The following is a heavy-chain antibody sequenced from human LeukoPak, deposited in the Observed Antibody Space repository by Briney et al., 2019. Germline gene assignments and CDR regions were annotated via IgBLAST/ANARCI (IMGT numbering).Heavy chain of an antibody. J-gene: IGHJ4*02. Sequence: GASVKVSCKASGHTFTDYYYIHWVRQAPGQGLEWMGWLNPKSGDTNYAQKFQGRVTVTRDTSISTAYMELSRLRSDDTAVYYCARPSSTDYVWGQGTQVTVPS. CDR2: LNPKSGDT. D-gene: IGHD2-2*01. CDR3: ARPSSTDYV. V-gene: IGHV1-2*02. CDR1: GHTFTDYY.